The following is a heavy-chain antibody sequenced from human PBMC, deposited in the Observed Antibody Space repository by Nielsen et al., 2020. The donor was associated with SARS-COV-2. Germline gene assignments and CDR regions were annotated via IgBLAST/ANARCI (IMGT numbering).Heavy chain of an antibody. CDR1: GYTFTSCY. CDR3: ARVSSGWFEFDY. J-gene: IGHJ4*02. D-gene: IGHD6-19*01. CDR2: INPSGGST. V-gene: IGHV1-46*01. Sequence: ASVKVSCKASGYTFTSCYMHWVRQAPGQGLDWMGIINPSGGSTSYAQKFQGRVTMTRDTSTSTVYMELRRLRSEDTAVYYCARVSSGWFEFDYWGQGTLVTVSS.